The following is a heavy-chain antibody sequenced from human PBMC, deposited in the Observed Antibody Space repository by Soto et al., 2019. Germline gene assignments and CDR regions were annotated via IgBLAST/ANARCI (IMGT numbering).Heavy chain of an antibody. Sequence: PWCSLRLSCAASGFTFSSYAMSWVRQAPVKGLEWVSAISGSGGSTYYADSVKGRFTISRDNSKNTLYLQMNSLRAEDTAVYYCAKDRLGVYYGSGSYWGVAMADYWGKGTLVTVSP. CDR1: GFTFSSYA. D-gene: IGHD3-10*01. CDR3: AKDRLGVYYGSGSYWGVAMADY. J-gene: IGHJ4*02. V-gene: IGHV3-23*01. CDR2: ISGSGGST.